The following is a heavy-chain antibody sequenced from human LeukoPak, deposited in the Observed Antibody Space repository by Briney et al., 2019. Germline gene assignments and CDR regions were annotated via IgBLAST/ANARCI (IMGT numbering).Heavy chain of an antibody. CDR1: GFTFSSYW. V-gene: IGHV3-7*03. CDR3: ARKARWFGELSDPHYYYGMDV. J-gene: IGHJ6*04. D-gene: IGHD3-10*01. Sequence: PGGSLRLSCAASGFTFSSYWMSWVRQAPGKGLEWVANIKQDGSEKYYVDSVKGRFTISRDNAKNSLYLQMNSLRAEDTAVYYCARKARWFGELSDPHYYYGMDVRGKGTTVTVSS. CDR2: IKQDGSEK.